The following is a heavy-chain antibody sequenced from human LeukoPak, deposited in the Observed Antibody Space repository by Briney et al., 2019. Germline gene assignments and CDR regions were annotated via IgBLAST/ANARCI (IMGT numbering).Heavy chain of an antibody. Sequence: SETLSLTCTVSGGSISSYYWSWIRQPPGKGLEWIGYIYYSGSTNYNPSLKSRVTISVDTSKNQFSLKLSSVTAADTAVYYCARETYSSSPYYYYYMDVWGKGTTVTVSS. CDR2: IYYSGST. CDR3: ARETYSSSPYYYYYMDV. V-gene: IGHV4-59*01. J-gene: IGHJ6*03. D-gene: IGHD6-6*01. CDR1: GGSISSYY.